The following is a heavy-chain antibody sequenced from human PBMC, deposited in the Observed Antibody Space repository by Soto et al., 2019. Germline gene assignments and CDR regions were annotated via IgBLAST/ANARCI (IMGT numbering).Heavy chain of an antibody. D-gene: IGHD4-17*01. V-gene: IGHV2-5*02. J-gene: IGHJ4*02. CDR3: AHSSSRWPLGY. CDR1: GFSLSTSGVG. CDR2: VYWDDDK. Sequence: QITLKESGPTLVKPTQTLTLTCTFSGFSLSTSGVGVVWLRQPPGKALEWLALVYWDDDKRYSPSLKSRLTITQYTSKNQVVLTMNNMDHVDTATYYCAHSSSRWPLGYWGQGALVTVSS.